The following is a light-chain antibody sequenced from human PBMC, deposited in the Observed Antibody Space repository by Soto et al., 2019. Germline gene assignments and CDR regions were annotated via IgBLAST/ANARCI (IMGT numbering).Light chain of an antibody. J-gene: IGLJ2*01. Sequence: QSVLTQPCSVSGSPGQSVTISCTGTSSDIGGYNYVSWYQHHPGKAPKLMIYDVTKRPSGVPDRFSGSKSGNTASLTISGLQPEDEADYYCCSYAAISVVFGGGTKLTVL. CDR3: CSYAAISVV. CDR1: SSDIGGYNY. V-gene: IGLV2-11*01. CDR2: DVT.